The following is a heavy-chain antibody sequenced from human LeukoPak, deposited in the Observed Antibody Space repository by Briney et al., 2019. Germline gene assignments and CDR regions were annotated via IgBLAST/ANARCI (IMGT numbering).Heavy chain of an antibody. J-gene: IGHJ5*02. CDR2: IYPGDSDT. Sequence: LGESLKISCKGSGYSFTGYWIGWVRQMPGKGLEWMGIIYPGDSDTRYSPSFQGQVTISADKSISTAYLQWSSLKASDTAMYYCAIMGFTMVRGVIPGFDPWGQGTLVTVSS. CDR1: GYSFTGYW. D-gene: IGHD3-10*01. CDR3: AIMGFTMVRGVIPGFDP. V-gene: IGHV5-51*01.